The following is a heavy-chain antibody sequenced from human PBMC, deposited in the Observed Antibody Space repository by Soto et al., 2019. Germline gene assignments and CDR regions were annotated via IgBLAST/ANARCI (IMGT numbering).Heavy chain of an antibody. D-gene: IGHD3-3*01. V-gene: IGHV4-34*01. CDR3: ATRITVFGLLIPPFDP. J-gene: IGHJ5*02. CDR1: GGSVNGHY. Sequence: SGTLSRTCADYGGSVNGHYWNWIRQPPGKGLEWIGEINHTGGTHYNPSLKSRVTMSVDTSKNQFSLRLSSVTAADTAIYYCATRITVFGLLIPPFDPWGQGTQVTVS. CDR2: INHTGGT.